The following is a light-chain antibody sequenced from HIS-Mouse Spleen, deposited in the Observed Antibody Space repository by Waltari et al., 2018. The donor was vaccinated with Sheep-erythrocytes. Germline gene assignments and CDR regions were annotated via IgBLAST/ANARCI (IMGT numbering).Light chain of an antibody. Sequence: QSALTQPASVSGSPGQSITISCTGTSSDVGSYNLVYWYQQHPGKAPKLMIYEGSKRPSGVSNRFSGSKSGNTATLTISGTQAMDEADYYCQAWDSSTAVFGGGTKLTVL. CDR1: SSDVGSYNL. V-gene: IGLV2-14*02. J-gene: IGLJ2*01. CDR2: EGS. CDR3: QAWDSSTAV.